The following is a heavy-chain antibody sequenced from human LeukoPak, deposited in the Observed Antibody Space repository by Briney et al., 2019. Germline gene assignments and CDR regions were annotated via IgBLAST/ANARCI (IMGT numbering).Heavy chain of an antibody. D-gene: IGHD3-22*01. V-gene: IGHV1-18*01. CDR1: GYTFTSYG. CDR2: ISAYNGNT. CDR3: ARDPPYYYDSSGYYYAGDGHSHFDY. Sequence: ASVKVSCKASGYTFTSYGISWVRQAPGQGLEWMGWISAYNGNTNYAQKLQGRVTMTTDTSTSTAYMELRSLRSDDTAVYYCARDPPYYYDSSGYYYAGDGHSHFDYWGQGTLVTVSS. J-gene: IGHJ4*02.